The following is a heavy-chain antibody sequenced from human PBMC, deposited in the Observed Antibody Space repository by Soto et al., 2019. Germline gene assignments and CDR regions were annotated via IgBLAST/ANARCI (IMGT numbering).Heavy chain of an antibody. D-gene: IGHD6-19*01. J-gene: IGHJ4*02. CDR1: GYSLADYG. Sequence: QVQLVQSGAEVKKPGASVKVSCKASGYSLADYGMNWVRQAPGQGLEWMGWISAYDGHTKYAQKLQGRVTVTTDTSTNTAYMELRSLRSDDTAVYYCARLRAISGGWPYYFDFWGQGTLVTVSS. V-gene: IGHV1-18*01. CDR2: ISAYDGHT. CDR3: ARLRAISGGWPYYFDF.